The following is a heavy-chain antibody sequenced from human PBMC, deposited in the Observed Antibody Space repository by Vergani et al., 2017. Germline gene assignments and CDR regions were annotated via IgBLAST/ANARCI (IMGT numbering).Heavy chain of an antibody. J-gene: IGHJ3*02. CDR3: ARGDDSRGDAFDI. Sequence: QVQLVQSGAEVKQPGSSVKVSCKASGGTFSSYAISWVRQAPGQGLEWMGGIIRIFGTANYAQKFQGIGTIPADKSTTTAYKELSSLRTEDTAVYYCARGDDSRGDAFDIWGQGTMVTVSS. V-gene: IGHV1-69*06. CDR2: IIRIFGTA. CDR1: GGTFSSYA. D-gene: IGHD3-22*01.